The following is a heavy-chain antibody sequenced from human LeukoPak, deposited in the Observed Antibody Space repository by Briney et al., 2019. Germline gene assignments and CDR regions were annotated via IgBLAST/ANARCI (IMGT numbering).Heavy chain of an antibody. V-gene: IGHV3-74*01. D-gene: IGHD3-16*01. Sequence: GESLRLSCAASGFTFSSSWMHWVRQAPGKGLVWVSRITRDGSSTTYADSVKGRFTTSRDNAKSTLYLQMDSLRDDDTAVYYCARDPGYESWSPFWGGMDVWGNGTTVIVSS. CDR3: ARDPGYESWSPFWGGMDV. CDR2: ITRDGSST. CDR1: GFTFSSSW. J-gene: IGHJ6*04.